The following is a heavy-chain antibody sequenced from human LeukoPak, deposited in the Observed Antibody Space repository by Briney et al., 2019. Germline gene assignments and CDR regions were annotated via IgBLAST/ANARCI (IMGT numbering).Heavy chain of an antibody. Sequence: ASVKVSCKASGYTFTDYYMYWLRQAPGQGLEWMGWINPNSGAATYAQRFQGRVTVTRDTSISTDYMELSRLRSDDTAVYYCARDGDTVMPDFDYWGQGTLVTVSS. CDR2: INPNSGAA. J-gene: IGHJ4*02. D-gene: IGHD3-16*01. CDR1: GYTFTDYY. V-gene: IGHV1-2*02. CDR3: ARDGDTVMPDFDY.